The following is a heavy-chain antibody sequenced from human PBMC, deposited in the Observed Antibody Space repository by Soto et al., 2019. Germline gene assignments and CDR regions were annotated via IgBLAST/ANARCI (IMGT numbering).Heavy chain of an antibody. CDR1: GGSISSYY. D-gene: IGHD3-10*01. CDR3: ARWGDNYYGSGSYYYDAFDI. V-gene: IGHV4-59*01. CDR2: IYYSGST. Sequence: SETLSLTCTVSGGSISSYYWSWIRQPPGKGLEWIGYIYYSGSTNYNPSLKSRVTISVDTSKNQFSLKLSSVTAADTAVYYCARWGDNYYGSGSYYYDAFDIWGQGTMVTVSS. J-gene: IGHJ3*02.